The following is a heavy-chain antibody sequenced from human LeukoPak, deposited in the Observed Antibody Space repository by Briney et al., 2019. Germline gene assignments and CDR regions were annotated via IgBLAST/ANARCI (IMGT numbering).Heavy chain of an antibody. D-gene: IGHD6-13*01. Sequence: GGSLRLSCAASGFTVSSYGMTWVRQAPGKGLEWVSAFSATDGSAQYAESVKGRFTISRDNTKNSLYLQMNSLRDEDTAVYYCAKARIASAGTGAFDVWGQGTMVTVSS. J-gene: IGHJ3*01. CDR2: FSATDGSA. CDR3: AKARIASAGTGAFDV. V-gene: IGHV3-23*01. CDR1: GFTVSSYG.